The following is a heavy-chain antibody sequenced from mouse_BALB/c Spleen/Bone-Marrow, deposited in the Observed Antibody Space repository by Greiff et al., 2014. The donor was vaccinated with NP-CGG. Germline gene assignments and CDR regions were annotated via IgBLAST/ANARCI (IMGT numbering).Heavy chain of an antibody. D-gene: IGHD2-1*01. CDR1: GFNIKDTY. Sequence: PGASVKLSCTASGFNIKDTYMRWVKQXPEQGLEWIGRIDPANGNTKYDPKFQGKATITADTSSNTAYLQLSSLTSEDTAVYYCARDGNFFFAYWGQGTLVTVSA. V-gene: IGHV14-3*02. CDR2: IDPANGNT. CDR3: ARDGNFFFAY. J-gene: IGHJ3*01.